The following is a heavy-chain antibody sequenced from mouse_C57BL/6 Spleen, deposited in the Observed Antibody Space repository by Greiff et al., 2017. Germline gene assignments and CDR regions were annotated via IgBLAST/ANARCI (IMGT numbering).Heavy chain of an antibody. V-gene: IGHV1-78*01. D-gene: IGHD2-12*01. Sequence: QVQLQQSDAELVKPGASVKLSCKASGYTFTSHTMPWVHQTPEQGLEWIGYIYPSGGCTKYTEKFKGKATMTADKSSSTDYMQLSSLTSEDSAVYFCARGCYYSEGACAYWGKGTLVTVSA. CDR2: IYPSGGCT. CDR1: GYTFTSHT. CDR3: ARGCYYSEGACAY. J-gene: IGHJ3*01.